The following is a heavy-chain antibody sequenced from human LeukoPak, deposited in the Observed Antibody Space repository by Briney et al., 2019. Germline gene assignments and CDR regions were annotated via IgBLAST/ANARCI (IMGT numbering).Heavy chain of an antibody. CDR3: ASYQRGTYGSGSYRY. CDR1: GFTVSSNY. J-gene: IGHJ4*02. CDR2: IHSGGST. Sequence: GGSLRLSCAASGFTVSSNYMSWVRQAPGKGLEWVSVIHSGGSTYYADSVKGRFTISRDNSKNTLYLQMNSLRAEDTAVYYCASYQRGTYGSGSYRYWGQGTLVTVSS. D-gene: IGHD3-10*01. V-gene: IGHV3-53*01.